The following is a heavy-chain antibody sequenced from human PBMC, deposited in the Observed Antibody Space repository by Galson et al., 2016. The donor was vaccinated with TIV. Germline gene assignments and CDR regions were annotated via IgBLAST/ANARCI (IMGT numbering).Heavy chain of an antibody. J-gene: IGHJ4*02. V-gene: IGHV4-39*01. Sequence: SETLSLTCIISGDSISSSTYYWGWIRQPPGKGLEWIGSIYFTGSTHYTPSLKSRVTISLDTSKNQLSLKLSSVTAAGTAVYYCARHSEIAADFNYWGQGTLATVSS. CDR2: IYFTGST. CDR1: GDSISSSTYY. CDR3: ARHSEIAADFNY. D-gene: IGHD2-21*01.